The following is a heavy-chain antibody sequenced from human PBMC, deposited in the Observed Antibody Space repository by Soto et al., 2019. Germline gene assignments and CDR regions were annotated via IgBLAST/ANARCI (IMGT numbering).Heavy chain of an antibody. D-gene: IGHD5-12*01. Sequence: ASVKVSCKASRYTFTSYDINWVRQATGQGLEWMGWMNPNSGNTGYAQKFQGRVTMTRNTSISTAYMELSSLRSEDTAVYYCVRDSPIGSTFSGYDGIDYWGQGTLVTVSS. CDR1: RYTFTSYD. V-gene: IGHV1-8*01. CDR3: VRDSPIGSTFSGYDGIDY. CDR2: MNPNSGNT. J-gene: IGHJ4*02.